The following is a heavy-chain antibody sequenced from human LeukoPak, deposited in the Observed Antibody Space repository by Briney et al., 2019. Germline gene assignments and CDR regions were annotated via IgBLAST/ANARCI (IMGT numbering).Heavy chain of an antibody. CDR3: ARGDFDY. V-gene: IGHV3-48*02. CDR2: ISSGSSTI. CDR1: GFTFSNYA. J-gene: IGHJ4*02. Sequence: QPGGSLRLSCAASGFTFSNYAMSWVRQAPGKGLEWVSYISSGSSTIYYADSVKGRFTISRDNAKNSLYLQMNSLRDEDTAVYYCARGDFDYWGQGTLVTVSS. D-gene: IGHD2-21*01.